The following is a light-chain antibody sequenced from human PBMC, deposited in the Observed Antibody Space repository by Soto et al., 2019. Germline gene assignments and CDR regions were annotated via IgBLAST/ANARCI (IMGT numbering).Light chain of an antibody. Sequence: DIQMTQSPSTLSASVGSRVTITCRASQSVSRWLAWYQQKPGKAPKLLIYDASSLESGVPSRFRGSGSGTEFTLTINSLQPGDSATYYCQHYGTLWTFGQGTKVDI. CDR2: DAS. CDR1: QSVSRW. J-gene: IGKJ1*01. CDR3: QHYGTLWT. V-gene: IGKV1-5*01.